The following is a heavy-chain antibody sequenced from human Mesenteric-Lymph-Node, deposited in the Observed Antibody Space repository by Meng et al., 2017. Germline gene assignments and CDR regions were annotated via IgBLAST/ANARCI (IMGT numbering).Heavy chain of an antibody. CDR1: GYTFTGYY. D-gene: IGHD3-9*01. J-gene: IGHJ6*02. Sequence: ASVKVSCKASGYTFTGYYIHWVRQAPGLGLQWMGWINPNGGGTTYAQRFQGSVAITRDTSISTVYMELGRLRSDDTAVVYCARASGENVLRYFDWLSKYYYYGMDVWGQGTTVTVSS. CDR2: INPNGGGT. V-gene: IGHV1-2*02. CDR3: ARASGENVLRYFDWLSKYYYYGMDV.